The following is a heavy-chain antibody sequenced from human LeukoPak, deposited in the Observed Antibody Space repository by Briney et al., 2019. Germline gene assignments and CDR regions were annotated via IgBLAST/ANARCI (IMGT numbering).Heavy chain of an antibody. CDR1: GGSISNNNYY. CDR2: IYYSGSP. CDR3: ATQVGAARTYFDY. V-gene: IGHV4-39*01. D-gene: IGHD6-6*01. Sequence: SETLSLTCTVSGGSISNNNYYWAWIRQPPGKGLECIGSIYYSGSPYYNPSLKSRVTISVDTSKNQFSLNLNSVTAADTAVYYCATQVGAARTYFDYWGQGTLVTVSS. J-gene: IGHJ4*02.